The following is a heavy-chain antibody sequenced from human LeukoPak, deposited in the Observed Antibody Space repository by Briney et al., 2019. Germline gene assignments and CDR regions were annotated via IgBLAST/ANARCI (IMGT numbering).Heavy chain of an antibody. CDR1: GGSISSSSYY. D-gene: IGHD3-22*01. J-gene: IGHJ5*02. CDR3: ARVGYYYDSSGGFTASHEGWFDP. Sequence: SETLSLTCTVSGGSISSSSYYWGWIRQPPGKGLEWIGSIYYSGSTYYNPSLKSRVTISVDKSKNQFSLKLSSVTAADTAVYYCARVGYYYDSSGGFTASHEGWFDPWGQGTLVTVSS. V-gene: IGHV4-39*07. CDR2: IYYSGST.